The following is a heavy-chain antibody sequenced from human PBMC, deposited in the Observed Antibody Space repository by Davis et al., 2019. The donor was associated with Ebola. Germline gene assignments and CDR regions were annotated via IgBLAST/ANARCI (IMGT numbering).Heavy chain of an antibody. D-gene: IGHD6-19*01. CDR3: ARSGSGWYYFDY. J-gene: IGHJ4*02. CDR2: INAGNGNT. CDR1: GYTFTSYA. V-gene: IGHV1-3*01. Sequence: GESLKISCAASGYTFTSYAMHWVRQAPGQRLEWMGWINAGNGNTKYSQKFQGRVTITRDTSASTAYMELSSLRSEDTAVYYCARSGSGWYYFDYWGQGTLVTVSS.